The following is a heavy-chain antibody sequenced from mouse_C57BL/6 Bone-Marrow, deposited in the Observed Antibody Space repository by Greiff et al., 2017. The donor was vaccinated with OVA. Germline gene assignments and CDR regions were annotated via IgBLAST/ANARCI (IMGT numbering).Heavy chain of an antibody. CDR3: ARHPFITTVVATSDYYAMDY. CDR1: GFSLTSYG. V-gene: IGHV2-6-1*01. D-gene: IGHD1-1*01. J-gene: IGHJ4*01. CDR2: IWSDGST. Sequence: QVQLKESGPGLVAPSQSLSITCTVSGFSLTSYGVHWVRQPPGKGLEWLVVIWSDGSTTYNSALKSRLSISKDNSKSQVFLKMNSLQTDDTAMYYCARHPFITTVVATSDYYAMDYWGQGTSVTVSS.